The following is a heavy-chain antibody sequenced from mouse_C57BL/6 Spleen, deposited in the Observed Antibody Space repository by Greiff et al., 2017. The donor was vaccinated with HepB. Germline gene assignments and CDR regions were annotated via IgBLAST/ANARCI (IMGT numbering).Heavy chain of an antibody. D-gene: IGHD2-4*01. J-gene: IGHJ3*01. CDR2: ISSGGGYI. CDR1: GFTFSSYA. CDR3: TREGFYYDYDGAWFAY. V-gene: IGHV5-9-1*02. Sequence: EVKVVESGEGLVKPGGSLKLSCAASGFTFSSYAMSWVRQTPEKRLELVAYISSGGGYIYYADTVKGRFTISRDNARNTLYLQMSSLKSEDTAMYYCTREGFYYDYDGAWFAYWGQGTRVTVSA.